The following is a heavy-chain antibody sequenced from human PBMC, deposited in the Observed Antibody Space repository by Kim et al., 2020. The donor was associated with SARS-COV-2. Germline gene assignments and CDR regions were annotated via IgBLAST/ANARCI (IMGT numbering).Heavy chain of an antibody. J-gene: IGHJ5*02. CDR3: AREFLGIVATIENNYNWFDP. CDR2: INPSGGST. CDR1: GYTFTSYY. V-gene: IGHV1-46*01. D-gene: IGHD5-12*01. Sequence: ASVKVSCKASGYTFTSYYMHWVRQAPGQGLEWMGIINPSGGSTSYAQKFQGRVTMTRDTSTSTVYMELSSLRSEDTAVYYCAREFLGIVATIENNYNWFDPWGQGTLVTVSS.